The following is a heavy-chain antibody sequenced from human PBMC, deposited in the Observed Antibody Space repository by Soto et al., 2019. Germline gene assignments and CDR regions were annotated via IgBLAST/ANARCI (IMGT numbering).Heavy chain of an antibody. D-gene: IGHD6-13*01. CDR2: INHSGST. CDR3: AGYSAAAGSYYYYYGMDV. V-gene: IGHV4-34*01. J-gene: IGHJ6*02. Sequence: LETLSLTCAVYCGSFSGYYWSWIRQPPGKGLEWIGEINHSGSTNYNPSLKSRVTISVDTSKNQFSLKLSSVTAADTAVYYCAGYSAAAGSYYYYYGMDVWGQGTTVTVSS. CDR1: CGSFSGYY.